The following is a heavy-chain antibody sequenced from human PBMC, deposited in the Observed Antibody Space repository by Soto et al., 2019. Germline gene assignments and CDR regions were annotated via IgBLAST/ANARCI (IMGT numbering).Heavy chain of an antibody. CDR2: IFHGGNT. CDR1: GFFISSGNY. Sequence: SETLSLTCAVSGFFISSGNYWGWIRKPPGKGLAWIGRIFHGGNTYYNPSLKRRGTISVDMARNQFSLKLNSVTAADTAVYYCARARWYDAFDVWGQGTVVTVSS. V-gene: IGHV4-38-2*01. J-gene: IGHJ3*01. D-gene: IGHD2-15*01. CDR3: ARARWYDAFDV.